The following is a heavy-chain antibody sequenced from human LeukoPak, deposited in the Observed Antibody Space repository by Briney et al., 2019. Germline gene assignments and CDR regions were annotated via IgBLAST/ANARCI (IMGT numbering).Heavy chain of an antibody. D-gene: IGHD3-10*01. CDR1: GFTFSSYG. Sequence: SGGSLRLSCAASGFTFSSYGMHWVRQAPGKGLEWVAFIRYDGSNKYYADSVKGRFTISRDNSKNTLYLQMNSLRAEDTAVYYCAKSPSWFGELYDYYYYMDVWGKGTTVTISS. CDR3: AKSPSWFGELYDYYYYMDV. J-gene: IGHJ6*03. CDR2: IRYDGSNK. V-gene: IGHV3-30*02.